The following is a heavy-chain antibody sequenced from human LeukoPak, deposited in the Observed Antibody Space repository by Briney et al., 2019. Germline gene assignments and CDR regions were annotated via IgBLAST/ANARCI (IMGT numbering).Heavy chain of an antibody. J-gene: IGHJ1*01. CDR1: GFTFSSYW. V-gene: IGHV3-7*01. Sequence: GGSLRLSCAASGFTFSSYWMNWVRQAPGKGLEWVAHINPDGRDTYYVDSVKGRFTISRDNAQNSMYLQMNSLRVEDTAVYYCTSWGDTTAEYFQRWGQGTLVTVSS. CDR3: TSWGDTTAEYFQR. CDR2: INPDGRDT. D-gene: IGHD2-21*02.